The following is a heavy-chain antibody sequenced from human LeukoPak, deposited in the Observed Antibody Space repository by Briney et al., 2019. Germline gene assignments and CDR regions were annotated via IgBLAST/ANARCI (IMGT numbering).Heavy chain of an antibody. CDR1: GYTFTSYG. D-gene: IGHD3-22*01. V-gene: IGHV1-18*01. J-gene: IGHJ6*03. Sequence: ASVKVSCTASGYTFTSYGISWVRQAPGQGLEWMGWISAYNGNTNYAQKLQGRVTMTTDTSTSTAYMELRSLRSDDTAVYYCARDRGYYDSSGYYYYYYMDVWGKGTTVTVSS. CDR3: ARDRGYYDSSGYYYYYYMDV. CDR2: ISAYNGNT.